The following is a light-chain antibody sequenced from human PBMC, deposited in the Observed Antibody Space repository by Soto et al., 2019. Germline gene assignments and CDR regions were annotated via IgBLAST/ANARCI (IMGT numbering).Light chain of an antibody. Sequence: QSVLTQPASVSGSPGQSITISCGGTADDIGGYNFVSWCQHHPDKPPKLIIYDVTHRPSGVSERFSGSKSGFTASLTISGLQAEDESHYYCSSFTSISTYVFGTGTKVTV. CDR1: ADDIGGYNF. CDR2: DVT. V-gene: IGLV2-14*01. CDR3: SSFTSISTYV. J-gene: IGLJ1*01.